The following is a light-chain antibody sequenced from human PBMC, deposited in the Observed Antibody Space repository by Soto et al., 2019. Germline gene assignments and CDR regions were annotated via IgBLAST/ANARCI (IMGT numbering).Light chain of an antibody. CDR1: QDIGAS. CDR3: QQNFGSPVT. V-gene: IGKV1-39*01. Sequence: DIQMTQSPSSLSSFVGDRVTITCRASQDIGASLHWFQQKPGRAPKRLISSSSTLQSGVPSRFRGGGSGAHFTLTITSLQPEDFATYFCQQNFGSPVTFGGGTSVEMK. CDR2: SSS. J-gene: IGKJ4*01.